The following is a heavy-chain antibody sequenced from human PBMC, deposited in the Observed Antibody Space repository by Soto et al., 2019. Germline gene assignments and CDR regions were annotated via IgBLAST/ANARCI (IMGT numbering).Heavy chain of an antibody. CDR3: ARDRRWLPRGPNNWLDL. D-gene: IGHD5-12*01. CDR2: IYYDGNS. CDR1: GGSINSGDYY. V-gene: IGHV4-30-4*01. J-gene: IGHJ5*02. Sequence: SETLSLTCTVSGGSINSGDYYWTWVRQPPGKGLEWIGYIYYDGNSQHNPSLKSRVTMSIDTSKNQFSLNLSSVTAADTAVYYCARDRRWLPRGPNNWLDLWGQGAQVTVSS.